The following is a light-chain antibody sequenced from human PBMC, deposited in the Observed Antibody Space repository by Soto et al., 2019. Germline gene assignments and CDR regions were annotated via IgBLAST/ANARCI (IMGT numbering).Light chain of an antibody. CDR2: DVT. Sequence: QSVLTTPASVSGSPGQSIAISCTGTSSDVGAYNYVFWYQQYPGKAPKLIIYDVTNRPSGVSDRFSGSKSGNTASLTISGLQSEDEADYYCTSYTTLSTYVVGNGTNVTVL. V-gene: IGLV2-14*01. CDR3: TSYTTLSTYV. J-gene: IGLJ1*01. CDR1: SSDVGAYNY.